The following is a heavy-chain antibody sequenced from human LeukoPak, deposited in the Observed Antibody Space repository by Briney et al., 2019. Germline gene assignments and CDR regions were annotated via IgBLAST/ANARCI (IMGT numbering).Heavy chain of an antibody. V-gene: IGHV4-39*07. CDR1: GGSISSSSYY. J-gene: IGHJ5*02. Sequence: SETLSLTCTVSGGSISSSSYYWGWIRQPPGKGLEWIGYIYYSGSTYYNPSLKSRVTISVGTSKNQFSLKLSSVTAADTAVYYCARDPGDYGDWGWFDPWGQGTLVTVSS. CDR3: ARDPGDYGDWGWFDP. CDR2: IYYSGST. D-gene: IGHD4-17*01.